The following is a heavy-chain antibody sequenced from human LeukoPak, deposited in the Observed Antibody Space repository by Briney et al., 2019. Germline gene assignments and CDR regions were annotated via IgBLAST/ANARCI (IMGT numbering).Heavy chain of an antibody. Sequence: PSETLSLTCTVSGGSISSSNYYWGWIRQPPGKGLEWIGGIYYSGSTNYNLSLKSRVIISIDTSKNQFSLKLSSVTAADTAVYYCAREATFTMVRGIDAFDIWGQGTMVTVSS. CDR3: AREATFTMVRGIDAFDI. CDR1: GGSISSSNYY. CDR2: IYYSGST. J-gene: IGHJ3*02. V-gene: IGHV4-39*07. D-gene: IGHD3-10*01.